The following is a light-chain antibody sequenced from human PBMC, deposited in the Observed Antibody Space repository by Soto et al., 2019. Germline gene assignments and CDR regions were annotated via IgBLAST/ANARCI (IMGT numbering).Light chain of an antibody. CDR2: AAS. J-gene: IGKJ1*01. Sequence: DIQVTQSPSSLSASVGDRVTISCRASQSISGYLNWYQQKPGKAPKLLIYAASTLQSGVPSRFSGSGSGTEFTLTISSLQPDDFATYYCQHYNSYSEAFGQGTKVDIK. CDR3: QHYNSYSEA. V-gene: IGKV1-5*01. CDR1: QSISGY.